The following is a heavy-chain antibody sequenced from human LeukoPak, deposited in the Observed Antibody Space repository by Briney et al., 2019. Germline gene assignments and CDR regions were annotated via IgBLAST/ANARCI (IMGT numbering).Heavy chain of an antibody. J-gene: IGHJ4*02. V-gene: IGHV4-34*01. CDR3: AREQAIAAAGVYYFDY. CDR1: GGSFSGYY. D-gene: IGHD6-13*01. CDR2: INHSGST. Sequence: KTSETLSLTCAVYGGSFSGYYWSWIRQPPGKGLEWIGEINHSGSTNYNPSLKSRVTISVDTSKNQCSLKLSSVTAADTAVYYCAREQAIAAAGVYYFDYWGQGTLVTVSS.